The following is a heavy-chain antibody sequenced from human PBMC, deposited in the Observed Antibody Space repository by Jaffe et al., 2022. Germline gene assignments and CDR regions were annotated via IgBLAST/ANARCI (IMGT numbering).Heavy chain of an antibody. J-gene: IGHJ5*02. CDR2: INRDGTRT. D-gene: IGHD1-20*01. Sequence: EVQLVESGGGLVQPGGSLRLSCAASGFTFSSYWLHWVRQTPGKGLLWVSRINRDGTRTDYADSVKGRFTISRDNAKNTVYLQMHSLGPEDTAMYFCARADDIVGINYFDPWGQGTLVTVSS. V-gene: IGHV3-74*01. CDR3: ARADDIVGINYFDP. CDR1: GFTFSSYW.